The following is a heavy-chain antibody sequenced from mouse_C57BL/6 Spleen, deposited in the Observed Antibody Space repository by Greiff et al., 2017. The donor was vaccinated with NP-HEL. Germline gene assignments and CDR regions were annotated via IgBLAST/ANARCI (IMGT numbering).Heavy chain of an antibody. J-gene: IGHJ2*01. V-gene: IGHV5-4*01. D-gene: IGHD1-1*01. Sequence: EVQGVESGGGLVKPGGSLKLSCAASGFTFSSYAMSWVRQTPEKRLEWVATISDGGSYTYYPDNVKGRFTISRDNAKNNLYLQMSHRKSEDTAMYDCARVYYGSSLDNWGQGTTLTVAS. CDR3: ARVYYGSSLDN. CDR2: ISDGGSYT. CDR1: GFTFSSYA.